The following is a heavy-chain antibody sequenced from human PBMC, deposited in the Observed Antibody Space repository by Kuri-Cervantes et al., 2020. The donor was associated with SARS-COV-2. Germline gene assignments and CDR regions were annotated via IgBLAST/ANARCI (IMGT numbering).Heavy chain of an antibody. CDR1: GFKVSSNY. D-gene: IGHD3-9*01. Sequence: GESLKISCAASGFKVSSNYMSRVRQAPGKGLEWVAVIYCGGSTYYADSVKGRFTISRDNAKNSLYLQMHTLTAEDTAVYYCARANYDILTGYRIGTSVHPPLSYYYGMYVWGQGTTVTVSS. J-gene: IGHJ6*02. CDR3: ARANYDILTGYRIGTSVHPPLSYYYGMYV. V-gene: IGHV3-66*01. CDR2: IYCGGST.